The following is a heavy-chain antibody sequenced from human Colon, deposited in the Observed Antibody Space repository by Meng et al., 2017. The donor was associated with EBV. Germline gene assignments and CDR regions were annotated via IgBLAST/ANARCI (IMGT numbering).Heavy chain of an antibody. CDR1: GSYIRSRHYS. Sequence: QPPLDESFPGVVKPSDALSFTCTVPGSYIRSRHYSWAWDRHPPGKALQWIGTTYHCVTTSYNPSLQSRVTMLVDTSKNQFSLMLASVTATDTALYYCARRRGGSGRDCWGQGTLVTVSS. V-gene: IGHV4-39*01. CDR3: ARRRGGSGRDC. CDR2: TYHCVTT. D-gene: IGHD3-10*01. J-gene: IGHJ4*02.